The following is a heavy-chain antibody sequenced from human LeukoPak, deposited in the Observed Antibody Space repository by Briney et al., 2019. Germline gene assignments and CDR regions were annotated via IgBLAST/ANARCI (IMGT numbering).Heavy chain of an antibody. CDR1: GGSISSYY. Sequence: PSETLSLTCTVSGGSISSYYWSWIRQPPGKGLEWIGYIYYSGSTNYNPSLKSRVTISVDTSKNQFSLRLSSVTAADTAVYYCARWSAAARYFDLWGRGTLVTVSS. CDR2: IYYSGST. V-gene: IGHV4-59*08. D-gene: IGHD2-2*01. CDR3: ARWSAAARYFDL. J-gene: IGHJ2*01.